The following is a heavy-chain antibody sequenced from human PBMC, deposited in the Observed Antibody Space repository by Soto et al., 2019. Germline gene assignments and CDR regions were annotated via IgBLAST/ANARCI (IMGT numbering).Heavy chain of an antibody. Sequence: SETLSLTCTVSGGSVSSGSYYWSWIRQPPGKGLEWIGYIYYSGSTNYNPSLKGRVTISVDTSKNQFSLKLSSVTAADTAVYYCARIIVVVPAAHLLFDPWGQGTLVTVSS. D-gene: IGHD2-2*01. V-gene: IGHV4-61*01. J-gene: IGHJ5*02. CDR2: IYYSGST. CDR1: GGSVSSGSYY. CDR3: ARIIVVVPAAHLLFDP.